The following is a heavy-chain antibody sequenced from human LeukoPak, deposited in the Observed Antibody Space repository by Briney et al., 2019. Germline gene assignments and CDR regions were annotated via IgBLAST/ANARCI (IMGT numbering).Heavy chain of an antibody. D-gene: IGHD6-19*01. V-gene: IGHV4-31*03. Sequence: SQTLSLTCTVSGGSISSGGYYWSWIRQHPGKGLEWIGYIYYSGSTYYNPSLKSRVTISVDTSKNQFSLKLSSVTAADTAVYYCAAQGIAVAGTGLDAFDIWGQGTMVTVSS. CDR2: IYYSGST. CDR3: AAQGIAVAGTGLDAFDI. CDR1: GGSISSGGYY. J-gene: IGHJ3*02.